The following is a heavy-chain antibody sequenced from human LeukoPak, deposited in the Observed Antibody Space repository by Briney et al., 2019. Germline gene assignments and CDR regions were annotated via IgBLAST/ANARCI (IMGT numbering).Heavy chain of an antibody. CDR2: ISSTGSTI. D-gene: IGHD6-13*01. CDR3: ARAQYSSAWYTYYYMDV. Sequence: PGGSLRLSCAASGFTFSSYEMNWVRQAPGKGLEWVSYISSTGSTIYYADSVRGRFTISRDNAKNSLYLQMHSLRAEDTGVYYCARAQYSSAWYTYYYMDVWGKGTTVTISS. J-gene: IGHJ6*03. CDR1: GFTFSSYE. V-gene: IGHV3-48*03.